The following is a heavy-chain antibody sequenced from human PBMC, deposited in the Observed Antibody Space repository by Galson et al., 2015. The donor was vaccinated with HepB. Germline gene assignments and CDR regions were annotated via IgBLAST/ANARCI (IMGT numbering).Heavy chain of an antibody. CDR3: ARDLFGGDNWFDP. J-gene: IGHJ5*02. CDR2: IKQDGSEK. CDR1: GFTFSTYW. Sequence: SLRLSCAGSGFTFSTYWMSWVRQAPGKGLEWVASIKQDGSEKDYVDSVKGRFTISRDNAKSSLYLQMNSLRAEDTAVYYCARDLFGGDNWFDPWGQGTLSPSPQ. V-gene: IGHV3-7*01. D-gene: IGHD3-10*01.